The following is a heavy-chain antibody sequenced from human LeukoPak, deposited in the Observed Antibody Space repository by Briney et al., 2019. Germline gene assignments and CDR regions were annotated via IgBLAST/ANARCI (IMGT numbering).Heavy chain of an antibody. D-gene: IGHD3-3*01. CDR2: IYYSGST. CDR3: AREHAYYDFWSGYFDY. V-gene: IGHV4-59*01. J-gene: IGHJ4*02. CDR1: GGSISSYY. Sequence: SETLSLPCTVSGGSISSYYWSWIRQSPGKGLESIGYIYYSGSTNYNPSLKSRVTISVDTSKNQFSLKLSSVTAADTAVYYCAREHAYYDFWSGYFDYWGQGTLVTVSS.